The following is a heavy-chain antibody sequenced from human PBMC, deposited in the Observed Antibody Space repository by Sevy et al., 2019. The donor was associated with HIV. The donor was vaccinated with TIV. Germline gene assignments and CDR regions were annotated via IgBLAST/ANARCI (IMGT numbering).Heavy chain of an antibody. Sequence: ASVKVSCKVSEYSLTKLSMHWVRQAPGKGLEWMGRFDPEDGETIFAQKFQGRVTMTEDTSTDTAHMQLSSLRSEDTAVYYCASAREYYEDSSGYLDYWGQGTLVTVSS. CDR3: ASAREYYEDSSGYLDY. CDR1: EYSLTKLS. CDR2: FDPEDGET. J-gene: IGHJ4*02. V-gene: IGHV1-24*01. D-gene: IGHD3-22*01.